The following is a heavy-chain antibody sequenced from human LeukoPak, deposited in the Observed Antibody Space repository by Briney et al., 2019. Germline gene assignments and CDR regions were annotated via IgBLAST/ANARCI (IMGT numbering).Heavy chain of an antibody. CDR2: IRYDGSNK. D-gene: IGHD2-2*02. CDR1: GFTFSSYG. J-gene: IGHJ4*02. V-gene: IGHV3-30*02. Sequence: GGSLRLSCAASGFTFSSYGMHWVRQAPGKGLEWVAFIRYDGSNKYYADSVKGRFTISRDNSKNTLYLQMNSLRAEDTAVYYCTPSRIVVVPAAIGGWGQGTLVTVSS. CDR3: TPSRIVVVPAAIGG.